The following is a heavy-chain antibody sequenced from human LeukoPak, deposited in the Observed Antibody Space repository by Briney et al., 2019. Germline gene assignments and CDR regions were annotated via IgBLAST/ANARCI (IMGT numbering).Heavy chain of an antibody. V-gene: IGHV3-23*01. Sequence: GGSLRLSCAASGFTFSSYAMNWVRQAPGKGLEWVSTISGSGGNTYYADSVKGRFTISRDNAKNTLYLQMNSLRAEDTAVYYCARDQSGYSYGYHYYYYMDVWGKGTTVTVSS. CDR2: ISGSGGNT. CDR1: GFTFSSYA. D-gene: IGHD5-18*01. CDR3: ARDQSGYSYGYHYYYYMDV. J-gene: IGHJ6*03.